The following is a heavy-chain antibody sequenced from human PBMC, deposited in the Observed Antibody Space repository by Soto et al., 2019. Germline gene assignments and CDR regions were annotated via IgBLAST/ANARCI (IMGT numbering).Heavy chain of an antibody. Sequence: EPVSLICAVSGYSVSRDCYWGWIRQPPGKGLEWIAAIYHSVSTYYKPSLKTRVTLSVDTSQNHFSLRLSSMTAADTAVYYCARIFSRNYKGHIDYWGQGTVVTV. V-gene: IGHV4-38-2*01. CDR2: IYHSVST. CDR1: GYSVSRDCY. D-gene: IGHD1-7*01. CDR3: ARIFSRNYKGHIDY. J-gene: IGHJ4*02.